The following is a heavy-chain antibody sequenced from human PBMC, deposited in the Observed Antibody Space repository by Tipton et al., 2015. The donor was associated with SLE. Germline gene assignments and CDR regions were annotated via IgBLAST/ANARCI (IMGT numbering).Heavy chain of an antibody. V-gene: IGHV4-38-2*02. CDR2: IHHSGDT. J-gene: IGHJ4*02. CDR3: ARSTASWSYYFAS. Sequence: GSLRLPCSVSFYSISTAFSWGWLRQSPGKGLEWVGSIHHSGDTYYNPSLRSRVTISRDTSNNRFSLRVASVSASDTAMYYCARSTASWSYYFASWGQGTLVTVSS. D-gene: IGHD6-13*01. CDR1: FYSISTAFS.